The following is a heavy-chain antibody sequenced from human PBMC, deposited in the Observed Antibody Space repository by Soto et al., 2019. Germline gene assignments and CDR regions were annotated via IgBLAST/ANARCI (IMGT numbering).Heavy chain of an antibody. D-gene: IGHD3-22*01. CDR3: ARGTFDSSGNYFAGWFGP. CDR2: IIPIFNST. V-gene: IGHV1-69*06. Sequence: QVQLVQSGAEVKTPGSSLKVSCKVSGSRFSNYVISWVRQAPGHGLEWLGRIIPIFNSTKYAQSFQGRVTITADKSTSTAYMELSRLRSDDTAVYYCARGTFDSSGNYFAGWFGPWGQGTLVTVSS. CDR1: GSRFSNYV. J-gene: IGHJ5*02.